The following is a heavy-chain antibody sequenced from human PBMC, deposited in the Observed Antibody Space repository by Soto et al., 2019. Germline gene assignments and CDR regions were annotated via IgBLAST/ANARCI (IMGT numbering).Heavy chain of an antibody. D-gene: IGHD1-26*01. V-gene: IGHV3-48*04. CDR1: GFTFSRYT. CDR2: ISGGGGTM. J-gene: IGHJ4*02. Sequence: EVQVVESGGGSVQPGGSLRLSCAASGFTFSRYTMNWVRQAPGKGLEWLSYISGGGGTMSYADSVKGRVTISRDNAKNPLYLQMDSLSAADTAVYYCARDKSGTYSIDYWGQGTLVTVSS. CDR3: ARDKSGTYSIDY.